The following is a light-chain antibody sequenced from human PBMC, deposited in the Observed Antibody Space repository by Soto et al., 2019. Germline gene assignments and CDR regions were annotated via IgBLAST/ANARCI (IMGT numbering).Light chain of an antibody. J-gene: IGKJ4*01. Sequence: IQMTQSPSSVSASVGDSVTITCRASQVISSCLAWYQVKPGKAPKLLIYGASNRESGVPSRFSASESGTLFTLTINRLQPEDFATYYCQQASSFPLTFGGGTTVEI. CDR3: QQASSFPLT. CDR1: QVISSC. V-gene: IGKV1-12*01. CDR2: GAS.